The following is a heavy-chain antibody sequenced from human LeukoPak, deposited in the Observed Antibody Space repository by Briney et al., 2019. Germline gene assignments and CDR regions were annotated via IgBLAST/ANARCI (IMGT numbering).Heavy chain of an antibody. V-gene: IGHV3-30-3*01. CDR2: ITYDGSNK. D-gene: IGHD1-26*01. CDR3: ARGLLGATTSYFDY. Sequence: GGSLRLSCAASGFTFSSNAMRWVRQPPGKGLEWVGVITYDGSNKYYADSVKPRFNISTDNSENTLYLQMTSLRAEDTAVYYRARGLLGATTSYFDYWGQGTLVTASS. CDR1: GFTFSSNA. J-gene: IGHJ4*02.